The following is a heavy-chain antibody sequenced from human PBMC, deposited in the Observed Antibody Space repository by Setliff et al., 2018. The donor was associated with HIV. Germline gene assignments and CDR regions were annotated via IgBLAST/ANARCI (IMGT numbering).Heavy chain of an antibody. J-gene: IGHJ6*03. Sequence: PGGSLRLSCAASGFTFSTYTMNWVRQAPGRGLQWVSSISSNSDYVYYAGSLMGRFTISRDNAKNSLYLHMNILRAEDTAVYFCARLGVAVAGSQTTYSYYYMDVWGKGTTVTVSS. CDR3: ARLGVAVAGSQTTYSYYYMDV. CDR2: ISSNSDYV. D-gene: IGHD6-19*01. CDR1: GFTFSTYT. V-gene: IGHV3-21*01.